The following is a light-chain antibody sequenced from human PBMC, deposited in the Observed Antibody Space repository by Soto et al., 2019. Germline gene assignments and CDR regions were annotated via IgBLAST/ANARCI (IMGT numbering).Light chain of an antibody. Sequence: QAVVTQPPSASGTPGQRVTISCSGSSSNIGSRTVHWYQQLPGTAPKLLIFSDIQRPSGVPDRFSGSKSGTSASLAISGVRSKDEADYYCATWDDSLNVVVFGGGTKLTVL. J-gene: IGLJ2*01. CDR1: SSNIGSRT. CDR3: ATWDDSLNVVV. CDR2: SDI. V-gene: IGLV1-44*01.